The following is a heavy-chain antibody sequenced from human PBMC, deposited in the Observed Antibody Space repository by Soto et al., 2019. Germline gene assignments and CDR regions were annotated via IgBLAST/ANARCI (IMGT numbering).Heavy chain of an antibody. D-gene: IGHD3-22*01. CDR1: GGSISSSSYY. CDR2: IYNSGST. J-gene: IGHJ5*02. V-gene: IGHV4-39*01. CDR3: ARQASGYYYGWFDP. Sequence: PSETLSLTCTVSGGSISSSSYYWGWIRQPPGKGLEWIGSIYNSGSTYNKTSLKSRVTKSIDTSRKQYSLKLTSVTAADTAVYYCARQASGYYYGWFDPWGQGTLVTVSS.